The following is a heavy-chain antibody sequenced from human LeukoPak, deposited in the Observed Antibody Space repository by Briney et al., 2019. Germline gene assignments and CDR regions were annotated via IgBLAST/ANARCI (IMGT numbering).Heavy chain of an antibody. CDR3: TIEYYYDSSGLFDY. D-gene: IGHD3-22*01. J-gene: IGHJ4*02. Sequence: GGSLRLSCAVSGFTFSNGWMSWVRQAPGKGLEWVGRIKSKTDGGTTAYAAPVNGRFTISRDDSKNTQYLQMNSLKTEDTAVYYCTIEYYYDSSGLFDYWGQGTLVTVSS. CDR2: IKSKTDGGTT. V-gene: IGHV3-15*01. CDR1: GFTFSNGW.